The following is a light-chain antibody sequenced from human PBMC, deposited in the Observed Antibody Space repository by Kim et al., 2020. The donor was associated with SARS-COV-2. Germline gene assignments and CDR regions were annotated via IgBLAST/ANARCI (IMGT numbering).Light chain of an antibody. J-gene: IGLJ2*01. CDR3: NSRDSNDNVV. CDR2: GKN. CDR1: RLRSYY. V-gene: IGLV3-19*01. Sequence: VALGQTVRITCQGDRLRSYYATWYQQKSGQAPILVIYGKNSRPSGIPDRFSGSSSGNTASLTITGTQAGDEADYYCNSRDSNDNVVFGGGTKLTVL.